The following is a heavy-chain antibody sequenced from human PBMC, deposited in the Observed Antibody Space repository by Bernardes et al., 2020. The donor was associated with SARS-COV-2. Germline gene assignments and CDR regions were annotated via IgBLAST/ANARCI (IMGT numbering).Heavy chain of an antibody. D-gene: IGHD3-3*01. CDR3: ARDLSQPNKEGRQYDFWSGYYTAYYGMDV. Sequence: ASVKVSCKASGYTFTSYGISWVRQAPGQGLEWMGWISAYNGNTNYAQKLQGRVTMTTDTSTSTAYMELRSLRSDDTAVYYCARDLSQPNKEGRQYDFWSGYYTAYYGMDVWGQGTTVTVSS. J-gene: IGHJ6*02. CDR2: ISAYNGNT. CDR1: GYTFTSYG. V-gene: IGHV1-18*01.